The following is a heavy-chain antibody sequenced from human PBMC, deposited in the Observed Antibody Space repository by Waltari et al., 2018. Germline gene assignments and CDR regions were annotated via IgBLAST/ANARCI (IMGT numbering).Heavy chain of an antibody. CDR1: GGSISSYY. CDR3: AIDLEVVVVPAAPRIAVAGTGYYYYYMDV. V-gene: IGHV4-4*07. Sequence: QVQLQESGPGLVKPSETLSLTCTVSGGSISSYYWSWIRQPAGKGLEWIGRIYTSGSTNYTPSLKSRVTMSVDTSKNQFSLKLSSVTAADTAVYYCAIDLEVVVVPAAPRIAVAGTGYYYYYMDVWGKGTTVTISS. J-gene: IGHJ6*03. CDR2: IYTSGST. D-gene: IGHD2-2*01.